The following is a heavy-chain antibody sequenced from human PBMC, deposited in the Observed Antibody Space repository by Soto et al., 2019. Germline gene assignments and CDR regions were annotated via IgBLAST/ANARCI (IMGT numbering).Heavy chain of an antibody. J-gene: IGHJ6*03. CDR3: TRSAGHFGGSPKGGVYYTYYMDV. CDR2: IRGKINNYAA. V-gene: IGHV3-73*01. Sequence: EVQLVESGGDLVQPGGSLKLSCAASGFSFSGSTIHWVRQASGKGLEWLGRIRGKINNYAAAYGASVKGRITMSRDDSQETAYRQIHSLKTEDTAVYYCTRSAGHFGGSPKGGVYYTYYMDVWGKGTTVTVSS. D-gene: IGHD3-3*01. CDR1: GFSFSGST.